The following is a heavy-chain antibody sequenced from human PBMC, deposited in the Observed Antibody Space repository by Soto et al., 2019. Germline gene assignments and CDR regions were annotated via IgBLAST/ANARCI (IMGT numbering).Heavy chain of an antibody. D-gene: IGHD6-13*01. Sequence: SETLSLTCAVYGGSFSGYYWSWIRQPPGKGLEWIGEINHSGNTNYSPSLKSRIIMSIDTSTNQFSLKLTSVTAADTAVYYCTRHEGGAAADRPLDYWGQGTLVTVSS. CDR2: INHSGNT. J-gene: IGHJ4*02. CDR1: GGSFSGYY. CDR3: TRHEGGAAADRPLDY. V-gene: IGHV4-34*01.